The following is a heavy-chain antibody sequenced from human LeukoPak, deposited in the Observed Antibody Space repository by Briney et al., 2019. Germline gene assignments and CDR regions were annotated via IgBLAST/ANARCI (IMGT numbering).Heavy chain of an antibody. V-gene: IGHV5-51*01. CDR3: ARVSSMLEAWFDP. D-gene: IGHD3-10*02. J-gene: IGHJ5*02. Sequence: GESLRISCQGSGYTFSSYWIAWVRQMPGKGLEFMGIIYPGDSNVRYSPSFEGQVSISVDKSINTAYVQWSSLKASDTAIYFCARVSSMLEAWFDPWGQGTLITVSS. CDR2: IYPGDSNV. CDR1: GYTFSSYW.